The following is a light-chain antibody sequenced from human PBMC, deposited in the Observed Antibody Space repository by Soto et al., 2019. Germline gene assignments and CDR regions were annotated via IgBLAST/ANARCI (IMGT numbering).Light chain of an antibody. CDR3: QQYDGMWT. Sequence: EIVVMESPGTLSLSPREGATLSCRARQTLRSSYVSWYQQNPGQATRLLTSGTSRRATAVPERFTRSGSGTDFTPTTDRLEHEGVAVYYCQQYDGMWTLGKGTKAYIK. J-gene: IGKJ1*01. CDR1: QTLRSSY. CDR2: GTS. V-gene: IGKV3-20*01.